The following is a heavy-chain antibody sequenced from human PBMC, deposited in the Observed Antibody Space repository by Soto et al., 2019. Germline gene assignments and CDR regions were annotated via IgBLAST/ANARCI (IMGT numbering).Heavy chain of an antibody. Sequence: SETLSLTCAVYGGSFSGYYWSWIRQPPGKGLEWIGEINHSGSTNYNPSLKSRVTISVDTSKNQFSLKLNSVTAADTAVYYGASRAYGGLVDYWGQGTLVTVAS. V-gene: IGHV4-34*01. CDR3: ASRAYGGLVDY. D-gene: IGHD5-12*01. CDR2: INHSGST. CDR1: GGSFSGYY. J-gene: IGHJ4*02.